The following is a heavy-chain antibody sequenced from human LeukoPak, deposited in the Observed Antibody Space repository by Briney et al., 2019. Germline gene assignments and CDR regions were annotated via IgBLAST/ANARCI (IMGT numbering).Heavy chain of an antibody. Sequence: GGSLRLSCAASGFTFSSYSMNWVRQAPGKGLEWVSFISGRSSYIYYADSMKGRFTISRDNAKKSLYLQMNSLKGEDTALYYCANGRSLGCWGQGTQVTVSS. D-gene: IGHD1-26*01. CDR2: ISGRSSYI. CDR1: GFTFSSYS. V-gene: IGHV3-21*04. J-gene: IGHJ4*02. CDR3: ANGRSLGC.